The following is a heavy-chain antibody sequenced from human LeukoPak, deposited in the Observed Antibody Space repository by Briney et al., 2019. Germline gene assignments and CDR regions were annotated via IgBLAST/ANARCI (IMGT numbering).Heavy chain of an antibody. J-gene: IGHJ4*02. D-gene: IGHD2-2*01. CDR2: ISASGGHT. Sequence: PGGSLRLSCAASGFAFSSYAMSWARQAPGKGLEWVSGISASGGHTYYADSVKGRFTISRDNSKNTLYLQMNSLRAEDTAVYYCAKPSTPWGGYFDYWGQGTLVTVSS. CDR1: GFAFSSYA. V-gene: IGHV3-23*01. CDR3: AKPSTPWGGYFDY.